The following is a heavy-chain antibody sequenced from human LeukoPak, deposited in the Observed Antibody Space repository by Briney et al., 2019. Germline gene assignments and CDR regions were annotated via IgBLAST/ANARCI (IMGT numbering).Heavy chain of an antibody. CDR2: IWHDGSHK. V-gene: IGHV3-33*06. CDR1: GFSFDTYA. CDR3: AKDSGDYGDYEPGYFDY. J-gene: IGHJ4*02. D-gene: IGHD4-17*01. Sequence: PGRSLRLSCAASGFSFDTYAMHWVRQAPGQGLEWVALIWHDGSHKFYSNSVRGQFTISRDNSKNTLYLQMNSLRAEDTAVYYCAKDSGDYGDYEPGYFDYWGQGTLVTVSS.